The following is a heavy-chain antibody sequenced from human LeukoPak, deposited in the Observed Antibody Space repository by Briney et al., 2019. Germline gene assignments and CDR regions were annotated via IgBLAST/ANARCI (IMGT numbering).Heavy chain of an antibody. CDR2: IYYSGTT. D-gene: IGHD3-22*01. Sequence: SETLSLTCTVSGGSISSYTYYWGWVCQPPGKGLEWIGSIYYSGTTYYNPSLKSRVTVAVDTSKYQFSLNLSSVTAADTAVYYCARAYYYDGSGPFDYWGQGSLVTVSS. CDR3: ARAYYYDGSGPFDY. J-gene: IGHJ4*02. V-gene: IGHV4-39*01. CDR1: GGSISSYTYY.